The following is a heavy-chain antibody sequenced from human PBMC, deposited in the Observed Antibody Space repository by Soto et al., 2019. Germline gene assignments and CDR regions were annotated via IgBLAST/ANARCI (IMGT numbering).Heavy chain of an antibody. CDR2: IGGSDGST. CDR1: GFTFRNYA. D-gene: IGHD2-15*01. Sequence: GGSLRLSCTASGFTFRNYAMNWVRQAPGKGQEWVSTIGGSDGSTYYADSVKGRFTISRDNSKNTLYLRMNSLRVEDPAVYYCTKGPEDIGAYVDYWGQGTLVTVTS. V-gene: IGHV3-23*01. CDR3: TKGPEDIGAYVDY. J-gene: IGHJ4*02.